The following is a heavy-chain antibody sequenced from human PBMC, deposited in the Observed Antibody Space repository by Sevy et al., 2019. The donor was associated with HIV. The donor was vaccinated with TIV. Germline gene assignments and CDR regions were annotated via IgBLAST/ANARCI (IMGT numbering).Heavy chain of an antibody. D-gene: IGHD1-26*01. V-gene: IGHV3-33*01. Sequence: GGSLRLSCAASGFTFSSYGMLWVRQAPGKGLEWVAVIWYDGSNKYYADSVKGRFTISRDNSKNTLYLQMNSLRAEDTAVYYCAREVGATHFDYWGQGTLVTVSS. CDR3: AREVGATHFDY. J-gene: IGHJ4*02. CDR1: GFTFSSYG. CDR2: IWYDGSNK.